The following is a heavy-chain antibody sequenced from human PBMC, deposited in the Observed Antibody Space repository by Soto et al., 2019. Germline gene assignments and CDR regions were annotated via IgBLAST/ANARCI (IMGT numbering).Heavy chain of an antibody. V-gene: IGHV4-38-2*01. CDR1: GYSITSGYF. CDR2: IYHSGST. J-gene: IGHJ4*02. Sequence: KPAGTLSLSCAVSGYSITSGYFWGFIRQPPGKGLEWIGSIYHSGSTYYNPSLKSRVTISVDMSKNQFSLKLSSVTAADTAVYYCARPLSNVEGSSYWGQGTLVTVSS. CDR3: ARPLSNVEGSSY. D-gene: IGHD6-6*01.